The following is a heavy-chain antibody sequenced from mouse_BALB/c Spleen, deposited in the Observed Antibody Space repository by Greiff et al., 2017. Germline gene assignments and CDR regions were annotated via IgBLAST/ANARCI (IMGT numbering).Heavy chain of an antibody. CDR2: IWGGGST. D-gene: IGHD2-1*01. CDR3: ARNDGNYASWFAY. CDR1: GFSLSRYS. Sequence: VMLVESGPGLVAPSQSLSITCTVSGFSLSRYSVHWVRQPPGKGLEWLGMIWGGGSTDYNSALKSRLSISKDNSKSQVFLKMNSLQTDDTAMYYCARNDGNYASWFAYWGQGTLVTVSA. V-gene: IGHV2-6-4*01. J-gene: IGHJ3*01.